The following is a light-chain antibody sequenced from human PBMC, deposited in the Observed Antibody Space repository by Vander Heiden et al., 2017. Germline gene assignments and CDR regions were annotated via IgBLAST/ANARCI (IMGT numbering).Light chain of an antibody. J-gene: IGKJ3*01. CDR2: DAY. CDR3: QQRSNWSFT. V-gene: IGKV3-11*01. CDR1: QSVSSY. Sequence: IVLIQPPATRSLSPEHRATLPCRASQSVSSYLAWYQRKPGQAPRLLIYDAYNRATGIPARFSGSGSGTDFTLTISSLEPEDFAVYYCQQRSNWSFTFGPGTKVDIK.